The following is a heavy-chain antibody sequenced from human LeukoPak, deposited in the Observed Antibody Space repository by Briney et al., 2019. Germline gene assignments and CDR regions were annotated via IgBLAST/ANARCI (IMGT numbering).Heavy chain of an antibody. J-gene: IGHJ6*02. CDR2: ISSSSSYI. V-gene: IGHV3-21*01. CDR1: GLTFSSYS. Sequence: GGSLRLSCAASGLTFSSYSMNWVRQAPGKGLEWVSSISSSSSYIYYADSVKGRFTISRDNAKNSLYLQMNSLRAEDTAVYYCARDLWPDDLTYYYYGMDVWGQGTTVTVSS. D-gene: IGHD1-1*01. CDR3: ARDLWPDDLTYYYYGMDV.